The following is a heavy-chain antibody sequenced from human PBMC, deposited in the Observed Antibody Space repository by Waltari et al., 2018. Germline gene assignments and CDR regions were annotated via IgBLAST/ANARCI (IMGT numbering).Heavy chain of an antibody. CDR1: GFTVSSNY. CDR3: ARDLVTGWGYSYYDAFDI. V-gene: IGHV3-7*01. D-gene: IGHD5-18*01. CDR2: IKQDGSEK. Sequence: EVQLVETGGGLIQPGGSLRLSCAASGFTVSSNYMSWVRQAPGQGLEWVANIKQDGSEKYYVDAVKGRFTISRDNAKNSLYLQMNSLRAEDTAVYYCARDLVTGWGYSYYDAFDIWGQGTMVTVSS. J-gene: IGHJ3*02.